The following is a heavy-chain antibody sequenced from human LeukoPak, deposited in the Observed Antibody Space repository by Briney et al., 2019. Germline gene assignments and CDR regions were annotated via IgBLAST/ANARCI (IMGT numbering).Heavy chain of an antibody. CDR2: ISGSAGST. V-gene: IGHV3-23*01. CDR1: GFTFSSYA. J-gene: IGHJ4*02. D-gene: IGHD6-19*01. Sequence: PGGSLRLSCAASGFTFSSYAMTWVRQSPGKGLEWVSAISGSAGSTYYADSVKGRFAISRDNSKNTVYLQMNSLRAEDTAVYYCASLVEDSSGWVFDYWGQGTLVTVSS. CDR3: ASLVEDSSGWVFDY.